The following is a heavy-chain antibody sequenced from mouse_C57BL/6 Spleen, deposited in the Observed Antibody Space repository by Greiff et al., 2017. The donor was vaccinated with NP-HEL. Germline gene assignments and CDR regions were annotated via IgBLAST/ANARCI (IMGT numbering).Heavy chain of an antibody. V-gene: IGHV1-18*01. Sequence: VQLQQSGPELVKPGASVKIPCKASGYTFTDYNMDWVKQSHGKSLEWIGDINPNNGGTIYNQKFKGKATLTVDKSSSTAYMELRSLTSEDTAVYYCARSVVAKTSTGAMDYWGQGTSVTVSS. CDR2: INPNNGGT. J-gene: IGHJ4*01. CDR1: GYTFTDYN. D-gene: IGHD1-1*01. CDR3: ARSVVAKTSTGAMDY.